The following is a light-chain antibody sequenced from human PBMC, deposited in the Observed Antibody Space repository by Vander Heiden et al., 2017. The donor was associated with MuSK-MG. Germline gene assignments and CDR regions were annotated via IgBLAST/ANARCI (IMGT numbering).Light chain of an antibody. J-gene: IGKJ3*01. V-gene: IGKV3-11*01. CDR1: QSVSSF. CDR2: DAS. CDR3: HQRSNWPPGFT. Sequence: IVLTQSPATLLLSSGERATPSCRASQSVSSFLAWYQRKPGQAPRLLIYDASNVATGIPARFSGSGAGTDCSLTISSLEPEEFAVYYCHQRSNWPPGFTFGPGTKVDIK.